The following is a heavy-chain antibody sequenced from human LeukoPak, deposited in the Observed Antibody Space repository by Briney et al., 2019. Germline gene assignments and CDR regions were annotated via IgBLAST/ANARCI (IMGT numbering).Heavy chain of an antibody. CDR2: ISWDGGST. CDR3: AKAVGYCSSTSCYTSDY. V-gene: IGHV3-43D*03. CDR1: GFTFDDYA. D-gene: IGHD2-2*02. Sequence: GGSLRLSYAASGFTFDDYAMHWVRQAPGKGLEWVSLISWDGGSTYYADSVKGRFTISRDNSKNSLYLQMNSLRAEDTALYYCAKAVGYCSSTSCYTSDYWGQGTLVTVSS. J-gene: IGHJ4*02.